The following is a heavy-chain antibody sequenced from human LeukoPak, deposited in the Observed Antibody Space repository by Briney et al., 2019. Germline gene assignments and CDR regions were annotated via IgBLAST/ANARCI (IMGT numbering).Heavy chain of an antibody. J-gene: IGHJ6*02. CDR1: GYTFTSYY. V-gene: IGHV1-46*01. CDR3: ARRYYDGMDV. Sequence: ASVKVSCKASGYTFTSYYLHWVRQAPGQGLEWMGIINPSGGSTNYARKFQGRVTVTRDKSTSTVYMEVSSLRSEDTAVYYCARRYYDGMDVWGQGTTVTVSS. CDR2: INPSGGST.